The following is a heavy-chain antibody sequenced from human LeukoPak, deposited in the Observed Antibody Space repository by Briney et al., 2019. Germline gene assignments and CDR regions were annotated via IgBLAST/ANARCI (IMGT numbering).Heavy chain of an antibody. CDR2: LSSSSSNI. D-gene: IGHD3-10*01. Sequence: PGGSLRHSCGASGFTFSDYYMSWIRQAPGKGLEWVAYLSSSSSNIYYAGSVKGRFNIPRHNTKNSLYLQMNSLIAEDTAVYYCARDSGGFRQFVYWGQGTLVTVSS. V-gene: IGHV3-11*01. J-gene: IGHJ4*02. CDR1: GFTFSDYY. CDR3: ARDSGGFRQFVY.